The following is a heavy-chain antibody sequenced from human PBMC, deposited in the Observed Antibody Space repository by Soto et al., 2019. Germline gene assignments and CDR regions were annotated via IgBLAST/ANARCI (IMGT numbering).Heavy chain of an antibody. J-gene: IGHJ4*02. CDR3: AREAQGRGYSYAYEY. V-gene: IGHV4-30-4*01. CDR2: IYYSGST. CDR1: GGSISSGDHY. D-gene: IGHD5-18*01. Sequence: PSETLSLTCTVSGGSISSGDHYWIWIRQPPGKGLEWIGYIYYSGSTYYNPSLKSRVTISVDTSKNQFSLKMSSVNAADTAVYYCAREAQGRGYSYAYEYWGQGTLVTVSS.